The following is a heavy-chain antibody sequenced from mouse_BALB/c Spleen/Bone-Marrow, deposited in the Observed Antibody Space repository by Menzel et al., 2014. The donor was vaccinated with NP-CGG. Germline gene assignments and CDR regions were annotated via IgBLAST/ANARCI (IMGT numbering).Heavy chain of an antibody. CDR1: GFTFSDYY. Sequence: VQLKDSGGGLMRPGGSLKLSCAASGFTFSDYYMYWVRQTPEKRLEWVATISNGGSYTYYPDSVKGRFTISRDNAKNNLYLQMSSLKSEDTAMYYCARDSLYYYGSSYGYFDVWGAGTTVTVSS. J-gene: IGHJ1*01. CDR3: ARDSLYYYGSSYGYFDV. D-gene: IGHD1-1*01. CDR2: ISNGGSYT. V-gene: IGHV5-4*02.